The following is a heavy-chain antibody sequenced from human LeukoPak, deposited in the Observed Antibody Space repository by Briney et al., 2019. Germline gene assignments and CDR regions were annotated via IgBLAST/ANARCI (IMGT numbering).Heavy chain of an antibody. CDR1: GGSISSNY. CDR3: ARGSNWYGS. V-gene: IGHV4-59*01. Sequence: SETLSLTCTVSGGSISSNYWSWIRQPPGKGLEWIGYIYYSGSTNYNPSLKSRVTISVDTSKNQFSLKLSSVTAADTAVYFCARGSNWYGSWGQGTQVTVSS. CDR2: IYYSGST. J-gene: IGHJ5*01.